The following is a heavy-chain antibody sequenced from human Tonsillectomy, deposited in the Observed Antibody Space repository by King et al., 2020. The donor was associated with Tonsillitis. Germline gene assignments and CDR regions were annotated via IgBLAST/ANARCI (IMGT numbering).Heavy chain of an antibody. CDR2: IKSKTDGGTT. CDR1: GFTFSNAW. Sequence: VQLVESGGGLVKPGGSLRLSCAASGFTFSNAWMSWVRQAPGKGLEWVGRIKSKTDGGTTDYAAPVNVRFTISRDESKNTLYLQMNSLKTEDTAVYYCTTDMVRRVIISDYFDYWGQGTLVTVSS. V-gene: IGHV3-15*01. CDR3: TTDMVRRVIISDYFDY. J-gene: IGHJ4*02. D-gene: IGHD3-10*01.